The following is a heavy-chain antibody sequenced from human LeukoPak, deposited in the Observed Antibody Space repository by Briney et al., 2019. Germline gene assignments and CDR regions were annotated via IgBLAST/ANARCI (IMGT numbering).Heavy chain of an antibody. CDR1: GYTFTSYG. V-gene: IGHV1-18*01. Sequence: ASVKVSCKASGYTFTSYGISWVRQAPGQGLEWMGWISACNGNTNYAQKLQGRVTMTRDMSTSTDYMELSSLRSEDTAIYYCARDNSVGDNAWWFDPWGQRTLVTVSS. D-gene: IGHD1-26*01. J-gene: IGHJ5*02. CDR3: ARDNSVGDNAWWFDP. CDR2: ISACNGNT.